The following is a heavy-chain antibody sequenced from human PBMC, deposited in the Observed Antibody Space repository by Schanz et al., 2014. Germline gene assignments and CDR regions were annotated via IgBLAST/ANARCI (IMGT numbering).Heavy chain of an antibody. CDR3: ARSAGRDFWSGYYTRFDY. J-gene: IGHJ4*02. D-gene: IGHD3-3*01. Sequence: QVQLQESGPGLLKPSETLSLTCTVSGGSIRSYFWSWIRQPPGKGLEWIGEIYHTGSTNYNPSLKSRVTISVDTSKNQFSLKLSSVTAADTAVYYCARSAGRDFWSGYYTRFDYWGQGTLVTVSS. CDR1: GGSIRSYF. V-gene: IGHV4-59*12. CDR2: IYHTGST.